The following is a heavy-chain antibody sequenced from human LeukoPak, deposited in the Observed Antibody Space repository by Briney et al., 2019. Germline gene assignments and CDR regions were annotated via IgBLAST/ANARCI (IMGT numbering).Heavy chain of an antibody. Sequence: PGGSLRLSCGASGFTLSRNAMSWVRQAPGKGLEWVSAIGGSDDRTDYADSVKGRFTISRDISKNTLYLQMNSLRAEDTAVYFCAKDLFRWAFDYWGKGTLVTVSS. D-gene: IGHD5-24*01. CDR2: IGGSDDRT. CDR1: GFTLSRNA. V-gene: IGHV3-23*01. CDR3: AKDLFRWAFDY. J-gene: IGHJ4*02.